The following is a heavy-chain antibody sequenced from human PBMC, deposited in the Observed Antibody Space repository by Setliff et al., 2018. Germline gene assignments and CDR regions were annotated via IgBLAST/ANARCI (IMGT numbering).Heavy chain of an antibody. CDR1: GFTFSNYA. CDR2: IDESGGGT. CDR3: VKEHIAMAGT. V-gene: IGHV3-23*01. Sequence: PGGSLRLSCAASGFTFSNYAMSWVRQAPGKGLEWVSAIDESGGGTYYADSVKGRFTISRDNSKHTLSLQMNSLRADDTALYYCVKEHIAMAGTGGQGTLVTVSS. J-gene: IGHJ4*02. D-gene: IGHD6-19*01.